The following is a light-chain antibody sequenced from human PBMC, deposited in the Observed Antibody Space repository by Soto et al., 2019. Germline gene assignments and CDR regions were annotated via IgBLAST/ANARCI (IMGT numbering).Light chain of an antibody. J-gene: IGLJ2*01. CDR2: DVT. V-gene: IGLV2-8*01. Sequence: QSALTQPPSASGSPGQSVTISCTGASSDVGGYNFVSWYQHHPGKAPRLMIYDVTQWPSGVPDRFSGSKSGNTASLTVSGLQVDDEAYYYCSSYAGSSIPVAFGGGTKVTVL. CDR1: SSDVGGYNF. CDR3: SSYAGSSIPVA.